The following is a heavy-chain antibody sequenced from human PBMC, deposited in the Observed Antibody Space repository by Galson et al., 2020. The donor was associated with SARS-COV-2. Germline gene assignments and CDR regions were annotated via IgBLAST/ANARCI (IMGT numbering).Heavy chain of an antibody. CDR2: IYYSGST. V-gene: IGHV4-31*03. J-gene: IGHJ2*01. CDR1: GGSISSGGYY. Sequence: SETLSLTCTVSGGSISSGGYYWSWIRQHPGKGLEWIGYIYYSGSTYYNPSLKSRVTISVDTSKNQFSLKLSSVTAADTAVYYCARDRWEGVTYYYDSSGYPTLTPSCSYFDLWGRGTLVTVSS. CDR3: ARDRWEGVTYYYDSSGYPTLTPSCSYFDL. D-gene: IGHD3-22*01.